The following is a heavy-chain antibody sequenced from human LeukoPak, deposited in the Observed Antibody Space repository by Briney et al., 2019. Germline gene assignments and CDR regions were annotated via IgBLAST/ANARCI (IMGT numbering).Heavy chain of an antibody. CDR2: INPNSGGT. CDR1: GYTFTGYY. J-gene: IGHJ4*02. D-gene: IGHD2-2*01. Sequence: ASVKVSCKASGYTFTGYYMHWVRQAPGQGLEWMGIINPNSGGTTYAQKFQGRVTLTGDTSASTVFMELSSLTSEDTAVYYCAREGFCSGTNCPAVYWGQGTLVTVSS. CDR3: AREGFCSGTNCPAVY. V-gene: IGHV1-46*01.